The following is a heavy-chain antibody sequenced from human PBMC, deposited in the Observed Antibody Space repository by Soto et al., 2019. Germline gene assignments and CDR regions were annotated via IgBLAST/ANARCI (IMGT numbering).Heavy chain of an antibody. D-gene: IGHD6-19*01. CDR2: ISSSSSYI. CDR3: AKDKLAVAVAAPFDY. V-gene: IGHV3-21*01. CDR1: GFTFSSYS. J-gene: IGHJ4*02. Sequence: GGSLRLSCAASGFTFSSYSMNWVRQAPGKGLEWVSSISSSSSYIYYADSVKGRFTISRDNAKNSLYLQMNSLRAEDTAVYYCAKDKLAVAVAAPFDYWGQGTLVTVSS.